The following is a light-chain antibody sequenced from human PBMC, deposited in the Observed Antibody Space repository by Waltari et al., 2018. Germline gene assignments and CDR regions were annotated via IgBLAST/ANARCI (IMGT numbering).Light chain of an antibody. CDR1: SSDVGSYNL. CDR2: EVS. J-gene: IGLJ2*01. CDR3: CSYAGSSTSVV. V-gene: IGLV2-23*02. Sequence: QSALTQPASVSGSPGQSITISCTGTSSDVGSYNLLSWYQQHPGKAPKLMIYEVSKRPSGVSNRFSGSKSGNTASLTSSGLQAEDEADYYCCSYAGSSTSVVFGGGTKLTVL.